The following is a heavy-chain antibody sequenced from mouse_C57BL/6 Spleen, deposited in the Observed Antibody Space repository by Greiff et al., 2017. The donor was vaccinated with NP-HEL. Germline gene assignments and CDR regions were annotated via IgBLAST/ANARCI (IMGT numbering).Heavy chain of an antibody. Sequence: QVQLKQPGAELVRPGSSVKLSCKASGYTFTSYWMDWVKQRPGQGLEWIGNIYPSDSETHYNQKFKDKATLTVDKSSSTAYMQLSSLTSEDSAVYYCALITTVVAHWYFDVWGTGTTVTVSS. V-gene: IGHV1-61*01. CDR1: GYTFTSYW. CDR3: ALITTVVAHWYFDV. CDR2: IYPSDSET. D-gene: IGHD1-1*01. J-gene: IGHJ1*03.